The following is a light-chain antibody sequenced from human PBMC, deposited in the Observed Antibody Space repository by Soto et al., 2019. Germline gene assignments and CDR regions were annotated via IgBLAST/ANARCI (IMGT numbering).Light chain of an antibody. CDR3: LQHNTYPYT. CDR2: AAS. V-gene: IGKV1-17*01. CDR1: QGISNL. J-gene: IGKJ2*01. Sequence: DIQMTQSPSSLSASVGDRVTITCRASQGISNLLGWFQHKPGKAPKRLIYAASSLQGGVPSRFSGSGSGTEYTLTITGLQPEDFADYYCLQHNTYPYTFLQGTQLEIK.